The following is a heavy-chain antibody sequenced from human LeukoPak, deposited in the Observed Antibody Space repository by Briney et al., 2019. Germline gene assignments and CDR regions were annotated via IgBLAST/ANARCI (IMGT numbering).Heavy chain of an antibody. D-gene: IGHD6-13*01. V-gene: IGHV5-51*01. CDR2: IYPGDSDT. Sequence: GESLKISCRGSGYSFTSYWIGWVRQMSGKGLEWMGIIYPGDSDTRYRPSFQGQVTISADKSINTAYLQWSSLKVSDSAMYYCARGESAVGHLEAFDIWGQGTLVTVSS. J-gene: IGHJ3*02. CDR1: GYSFTSYW. CDR3: ARGESAVGHLEAFDI.